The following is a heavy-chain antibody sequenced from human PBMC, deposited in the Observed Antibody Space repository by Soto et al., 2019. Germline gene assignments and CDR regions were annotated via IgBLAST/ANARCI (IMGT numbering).Heavy chain of an antibody. CDR2: IKRDGSEK. D-gene: IGHD4-17*01. CDR1: GFMFGSYW. Sequence: GGSLRLSCTASGFMFGSYWMTWVRHVPGKGLQWVANIKRDGSEKYYVDFVKGRFTISRDNADNSVFLGMNNLRVDDTATYYCARVRVTDYEIDYWGQGALVTVSS. J-gene: IGHJ4*02. CDR3: ARVRVTDYEIDY. V-gene: IGHV3-7*03.